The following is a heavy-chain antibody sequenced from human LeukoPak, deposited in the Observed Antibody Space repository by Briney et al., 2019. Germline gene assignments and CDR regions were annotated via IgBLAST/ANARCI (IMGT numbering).Heavy chain of an antibody. CDR3: ARDLLDIVVVAAAQGAFDI. V-gene: IGHV3-23*01. CDR1: GFTFSSYA. J-gene: IGHJ3*02. Sequence: GGSLRLSCAASGFTFSSYAMSWVRQAPGKGLEWVSAISGSGGSTYYADSVKGRFTISRDNAKNSLYLQMNSLRAEDTAVYYCARDLLDIVVVAAAQGAFDIWGQGTMGTVSS. CDR2: ISGSGGST. D-gene: IGHD2-2*03.